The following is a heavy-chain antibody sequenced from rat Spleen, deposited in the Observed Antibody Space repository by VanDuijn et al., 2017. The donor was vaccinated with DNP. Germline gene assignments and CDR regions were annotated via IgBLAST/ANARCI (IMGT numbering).Heavy chain of an antibody. CDR1: GFSLTSYD. J-gene: IGHJ2*01. CDR3: ARDGQWDYFDY. Sequence: QVQLKESGPGLVQPSQTLSLTCTVSGFSLTSYDVHWVRQPPGKGLEWIAAMASGGSTYYNSALKSRLSISSDTSKGQVFLEVTSLQSEDTATYFCARDGQWDYFDYWGQGVMVTVAS. CDR2: MASGGST. V-gene: IGHV2S12*01. D-gene: IGHD1-1*01.